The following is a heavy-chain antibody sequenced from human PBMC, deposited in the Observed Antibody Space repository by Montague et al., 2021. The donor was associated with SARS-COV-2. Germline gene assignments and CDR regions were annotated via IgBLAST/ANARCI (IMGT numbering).Heavy chain of an antibody. Sequence: SLRLSCAASGFTFRTYEMNWVRQAPGKGLEWVSYISSSGSTIYYADSVKGRFTISRDNAKNSLYLQMNSLRAEDTAVYYCAREGRFGELDYWGQGTLVTVST. J-gene: IGHJ4*02. CDR1: GFTFRTYE. V-gene: IGHV3-48*03. CDR3: AREGRFGELDY. D-gene: IGHD3-10*01. CDR2: ISSSGSTI.